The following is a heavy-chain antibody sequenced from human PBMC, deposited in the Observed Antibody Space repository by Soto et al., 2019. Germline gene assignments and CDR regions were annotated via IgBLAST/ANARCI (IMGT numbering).Heavy chain of an antibody. V-gene: IGHV1-18*04. D-gene: IGHD1-26*01. CDR3: ARDLGGGSPKTMDY. J-gene: IGHJ4*02. Sequence: ASVKDSCKASGYTFTSYGITWVRQASGQGLEWMGWISAYNGNTNYAQKLQGRVTMTTDTSTSTAYMELRSLRSDDTDVYYCARDLGGGSPKTMDYWGQGTLVTVS. CDR2: ISAYNGNT. CDR1: GYTFTSYG.